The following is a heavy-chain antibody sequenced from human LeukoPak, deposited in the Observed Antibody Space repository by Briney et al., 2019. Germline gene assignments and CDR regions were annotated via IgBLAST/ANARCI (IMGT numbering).Heavy chain of an antibody. CDR3: ARENVDTADDAFDI. CDR1: GYTLTELS. V-gene: IGHV1-24*01. J-gene: IGHJ3*02. Sequence: ASVKVSCKVSGYTLTELSMHWVRQAPGKGLEWMGGFDPEDGETIYAQKFQGRVTMTVDTSTDTAYMELSSLRSEDTAVYYCARENVDTADDAFDIWGQGTMVTVSS. CDR2: FDPEDGET. D-gene: IGHD5-18*01.